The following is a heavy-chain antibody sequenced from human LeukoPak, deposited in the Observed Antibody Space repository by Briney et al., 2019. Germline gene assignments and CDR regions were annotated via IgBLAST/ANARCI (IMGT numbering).Heavy chain of an antibody. V-gene: IGHV1-46*01. CDR1: GYTFTSYY. D-gene: IGHD4-17*01. Sequence: GAPVKVSCKASGYTFTSYYMHWVRQVPGRGLEWMGIINPSGGSTSYAQKFQGRVTMTRDTSTSTVYMELSSLRSEDTAVYYCARDGDYDLQFDYWGQGTLVTVSS. CDR2: INPSGGST. J-gene: IGHJ4*02. CDR3: ARDGDYDLQFDY.